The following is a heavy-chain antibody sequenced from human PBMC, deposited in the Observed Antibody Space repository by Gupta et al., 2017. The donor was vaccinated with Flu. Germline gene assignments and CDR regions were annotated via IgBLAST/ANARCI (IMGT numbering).Heavy chain of an antibody. Sequence: VRQAPGKGLVWVGRIKSKTDGGTTDYAAPVKGRFVISRDDSKNTLYLQMNSLKTEDTAVYYCTPFKGYCSGGRCYSSPDFWGQGTLVTVAS. CDR2: IKSKTDGGTT. J-gene: IGHJ4*02. CDR3: TPFKGYCSGGRCYSSPDF. D-gene: IGHD2-15*01. V-gene: IGHV3-15*01.